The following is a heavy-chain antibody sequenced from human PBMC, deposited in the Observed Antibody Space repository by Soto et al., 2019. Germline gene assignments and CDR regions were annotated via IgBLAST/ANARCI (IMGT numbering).Heavy chain of an antibody. CDR1: GFIFNNYA. V-gene: IGHV3-30*04. Sequence: QVQLVESGGGVVQPGGSLSLSCAASGFIFNNYAMHWVRQAPGKGLEWVAVIWYDGSNKYYADSVKGRFTISRDNSKNTLYLQMNSLRAEDTAVYYCASQMMTIGSFDYWGQGTLVTVSS. J-gene: IGHJ4*02. CDR3: ASQMMTIGSFDY. D-gene: IGHD3-16*01. CDR2: IWYDGSNK.